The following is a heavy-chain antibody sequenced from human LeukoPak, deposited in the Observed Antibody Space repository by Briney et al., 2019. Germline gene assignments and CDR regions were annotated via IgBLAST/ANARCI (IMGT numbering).Heavy chain of an antibody. V-gene: IGHV1-2*02. Sequence: ASVKVSCKASGYTFTGYYVHWVRQAPGQGLEWMGWINPNTGGTNSAQKFQGRVTMTRDPSISTAYMELSRLRSDDTAVYYCARGLTIIRTAPRAPLDIWGQGTMVTVSS. CDR1: GYTFTGYY. J-gene: IGHJ3*02. CDR2: INPNTGGT. CDR3: ARGLTIIRTAPRAPLDI. D-gene: IGHD3-22*01.